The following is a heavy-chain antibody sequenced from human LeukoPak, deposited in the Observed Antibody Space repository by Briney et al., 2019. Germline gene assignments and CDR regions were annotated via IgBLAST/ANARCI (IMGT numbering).Heavy chain of an antibody. CDR2: ISSSSSYI. Sequence: GASLRLSCAASGFTFSSYSMSCVRQAPGEGLEWVSFISSSSSYIYYADSVKGRFTISRDNAKNSLYLQMNSLRAEDTAVYYCARSYLSIAAAATDYWGRGTLVTVSS. J-gene: IGHJ4*02. V-gene: IGHV3-21*01. CDR1: GFTFSSYS. D-gene: IGHD6-13*01. CDR3: ARSYLSIAAAATDY.